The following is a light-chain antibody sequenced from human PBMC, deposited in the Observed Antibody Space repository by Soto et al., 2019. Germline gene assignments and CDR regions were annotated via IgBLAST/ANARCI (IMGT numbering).Light chain of an antibody. CDR3: AAWDDSLNGVL. J-gene: IGLJ2*01. Sequence: QTVVTQPPSASGTPGQRVTISCSGRNSNIGTNTVAWYQQFPGTAPKLLIYNNSQRPSGVPDRFSGSKSGTSASLAISGLQSEDEADYYCAAWDDSLNGVLIGGGTKLT. CDR2: NNS. CDR1: NSNIGTNT. V-gene: IGLV1-44*01.